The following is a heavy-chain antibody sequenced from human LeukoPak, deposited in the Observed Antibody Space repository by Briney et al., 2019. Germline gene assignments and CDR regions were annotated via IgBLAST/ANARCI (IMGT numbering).Heavy chain of an antibody. CDR1: GGSFSGYY. D-gene: IGHD7-27*01. J-gene: IGHJ4*02. Sequence: PSETLSLTCAVYGGSFSGYYWSWIRQPPGKGLEWIGEINHSGSTNYNPSLKSRVTISVDTSKNQFSLKLSSVTAADTAVYYCAGGTGTHDYWGQGTLVTVSS. CDR3: AGGTGTHDY. CDR2: INHSGST. V-gene: IGHV4-34*01.